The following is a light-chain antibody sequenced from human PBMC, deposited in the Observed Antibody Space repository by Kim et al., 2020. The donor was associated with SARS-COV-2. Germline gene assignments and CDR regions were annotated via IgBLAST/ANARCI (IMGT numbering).Light chain of an antibody. CDR2: DAG. V-gene: IGKV3-11*01. Sequence: PVASAPPPPRARPHVDISLACYQQTAGQAPRLLIDDAGVRAAGLPYRFGGSGSGTDVTLTIGSLAPEDFAIYYCLQRGSWPPALTFGGGTKV. CDR3: LQRGSWPPALT. J-gene: IGKJ4*01. CDR1: PHVDIS.